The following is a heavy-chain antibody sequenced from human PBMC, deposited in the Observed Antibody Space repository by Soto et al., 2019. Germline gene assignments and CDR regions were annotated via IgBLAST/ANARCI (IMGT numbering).Heavy chain of an antibody. Sequence: SANVSCKSSAGTFSSYSISRVRQAPAQGLEWMGGIIPIFGTANYAQKFQGRVTITADESTSTAYMELSSLRSDDTAVYYCARVWGPNWNAFRGAFDIWGQGTMVTVSS. CDR2: IIPIFGTA. V-gene: IGHV1-69*13. CDR3: ARVWGPNWNAFRGAFDI. J-gene: IGHJ3*02. D-gene: IGHD1-1*01. CDR1: AGTFSSYS.